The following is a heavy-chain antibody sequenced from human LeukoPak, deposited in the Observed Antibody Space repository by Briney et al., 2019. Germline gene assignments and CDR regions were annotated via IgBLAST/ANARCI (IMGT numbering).Heavy chain of an antibody. D-gene: IGHD5-18*01. CDR2: TYYRYKWYN. V-gene: IGHV6-1*01. CDR3: ARGAAIAHWYFDL. J-gene: IGHJ2*01. CDR1: VDSVSRNSAA. Sequence: SQTLSLTCAISVDSVSRNSAAWKWIKQSPSRGDEWVGRTYYRYKWYNDYAVSVKSRITINPDTSKNQFSVQLNSVTPEDTAVYYCARGAAIAHWYFDLWGRGTLVTVSS.